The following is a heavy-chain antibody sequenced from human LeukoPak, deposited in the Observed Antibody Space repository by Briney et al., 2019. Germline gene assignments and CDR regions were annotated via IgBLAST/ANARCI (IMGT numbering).Heavy chain of an antibody. CDR1: GLTFSSYW. V-gene: IGHV3-7*01. CDR2: IKQDGSEK. Sequence: PGGSLRLSCAASGLTFSSYWMSWVRQAPGKGLEWVANIKQDGSEKYYVDSVKGRFTISRDNAKNSLYLQMNSLRAEDTAVYYCARGGGSRRFSAFDIWGQGTMVTVSS. D-gene: IGHD2-15*01. CDR3: ARGGGSRRFSAFDI. J-gene: IGHJ3*02.